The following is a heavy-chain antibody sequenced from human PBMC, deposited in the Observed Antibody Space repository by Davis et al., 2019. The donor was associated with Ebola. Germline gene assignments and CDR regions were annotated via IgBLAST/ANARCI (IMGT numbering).Heavy chain of an antibody. V-gene: IGHV1-3*01. Sequence: ASVKVSCKVSAYTFTSYHMHWVRQPLGQRHEWMGWIYGDNGNTRYSQQFQGRVTFIRDTSERTVYMELSILRSEHTAVYYCASGGGTTCPGTAFDFWGQGTMVTVS. CDR3: ASGGGTTCPGTAFDF. CDR1: AYTFTSYH. CDR2: IYGDNGNT. D-gene: IGHD2/OR15-2a*01. J-gene: IGHJ3*01.